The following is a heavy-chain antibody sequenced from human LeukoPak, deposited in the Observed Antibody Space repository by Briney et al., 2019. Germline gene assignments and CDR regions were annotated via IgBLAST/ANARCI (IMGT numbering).Heavy chain of an antibody. CDR2: INPRGGSA. CDR3: ARDYHGSGSLTTFDY. J-gene: IGHJ4*02. Sequence: ASVKVSCKASGYTFTNFYMHWVRQVPGQGLEWMGLINPRGGSASSAQKFQGRVTLTRDTSTSTVYMELSRLRSEDTALYYCARDYHGSGSLTTFDYWGQGTLVTVSS. D-gene: IGHD3-10*01. V-gene: IGHV1-46*01. CDR1: GYTFTNFY.